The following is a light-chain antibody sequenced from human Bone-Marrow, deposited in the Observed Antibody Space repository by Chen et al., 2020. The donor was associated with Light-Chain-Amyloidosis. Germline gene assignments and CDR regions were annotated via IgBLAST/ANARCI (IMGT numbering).Light chain of an antibody. J-gene: IGLJ3*02. CDR3: QSYQGSSQGV. V-gene: IGLV6-57*03. Sequence: FMLTQPHSVSVSPGQTVIISCTRSSGRFATNYVQWYQQRPGSAPITVIYEDDQRPSGVPDRFSGFIDRSSNSASLTISGLKTEDEADYYCQSYQGSSQGVFGGGTKLTVL. CDR2: EDD. CDR1: SGRFATNY.